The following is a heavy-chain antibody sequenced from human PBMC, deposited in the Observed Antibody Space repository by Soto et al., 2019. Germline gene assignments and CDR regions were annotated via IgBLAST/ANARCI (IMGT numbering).Heavy chain of an antibody. CDR1: GFSFSSYA. CDR3: ARDMSGGTYNYYYGMDV. D-gene: IGHD1-26*01. J-gene: IGHJ6*02. CDR2: ISGSGSPT. Sequence: EVQLLESGGGLGQPGGSLRLSCAASGFSFSSYAMTCVRQAPGRGLEWVSAISGSGSPTYYADSVKGRFTISRDNSKNTLYLQMNSLRADDTAVYYCARDMSGGTYNYYYGMDVWGQGTTVTVSS. V-gene: IGHV3-23*01.